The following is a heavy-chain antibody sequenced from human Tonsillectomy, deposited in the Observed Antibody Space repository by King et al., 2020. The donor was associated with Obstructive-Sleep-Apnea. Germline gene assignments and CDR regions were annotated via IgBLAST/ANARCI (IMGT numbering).Heavy chain of an antibody. V-gene: IGHV3-21*01. CDR1: GFTFSSYS. CDR3: ARDLYCSGGTCYTGLGY. D-gene: IGHD2-15*01. Sequence: VQLVESGGGLVKPGGSLRLSCAASGFTFSSYSMNWVRQAPGKGLEWVSSISSISSYIYYADSVKGRFTISRDNAKNSLYLQMNSLRAEDTAVYYCARDLYCSGGTCYTGLGYWGQGTLVTVSS. CDR2: ISSISSYI. J-gene: IGHJ4*02.